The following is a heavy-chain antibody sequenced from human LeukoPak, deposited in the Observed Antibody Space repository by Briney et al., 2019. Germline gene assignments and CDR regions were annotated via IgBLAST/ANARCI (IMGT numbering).Heavy chain of an antibody. J-gene: IGHJ4*02. CDR2: IYSGGST. V-gene: IGHV3-66*02. CDR3: ARGVRYFDWLLPPLDD. D-gene: IGHD3-9*01. Sequence: GGSLRLXCAASGFTVSSYYMSWVRQAPGKGLEWVSVIYSGGSTYYADSVKGRFTISRDNSKNTMYLQMNSLRAEDTAVYYCARGVRYFDWLLPPLDDWGQGTLVTVSS. CDR1: GFTVSSYY.